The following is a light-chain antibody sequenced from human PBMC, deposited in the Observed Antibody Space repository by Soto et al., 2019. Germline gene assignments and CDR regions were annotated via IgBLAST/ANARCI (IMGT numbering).Light chain of an antibody. Sequence: EIVLTQSPATLSLSPGERATLSCRASQSVSYYLAWFQQKPGQAPRLLISDASNRATGIPARFSGSGSGTDFPLTISSLEPEDFAVYYCQQRSNWPPRFSFGPGTKVDIK. J-gene: IGKJ3*01. CDR2: DAS. V-gene: IGKV3-11*01. CDR3: QQRSNWPPRFS. CDR1: QSVSYY.